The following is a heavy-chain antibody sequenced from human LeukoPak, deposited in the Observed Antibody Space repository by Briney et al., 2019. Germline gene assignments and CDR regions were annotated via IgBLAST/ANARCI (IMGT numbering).Heavy chain of an antibody. D-gene: IGHD3-22*01. CDR2: IKEDGSEK. CDR1: GFTFGTYW. Sequence: AGGSLRLSCAASGFTFGTYWMSWVRQAPGKGLEWVANIKEDGSEKYYVDSVKGRFTISRDNAKNSLYLQVNTLRAEDTAVYFCAVMSNYYDSSAYYPFNHWGQGTLVTVSS. CDR3: AVMSNYYDSSAYYPFNH. V-gene: IGHV3-7*01. J-gene: IGHJ4*02.